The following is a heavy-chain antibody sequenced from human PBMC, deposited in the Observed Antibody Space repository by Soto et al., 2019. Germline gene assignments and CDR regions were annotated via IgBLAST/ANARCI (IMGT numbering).Heavy chain of an antibody. Sequence: QVQLVESGGGVVQPGRSLRLSCAASGFTFSSYGMHWVRQAPGKGLEWVAVISYDGSNKYYADSVKGRFTISRDNSKNTLYLPMNSLRAEDTAVYYCAKDGFYDYVWGSADYWGQGTLVTVSS. D-gene: IGHD3-16*01. V-gene: IGHV3-30*18. CDR2: ISYDGSNK. J-gene: IGHJ4*02. CDR3: AKDGFYDYVWGSADY. CDR1: GFTFSSYG.